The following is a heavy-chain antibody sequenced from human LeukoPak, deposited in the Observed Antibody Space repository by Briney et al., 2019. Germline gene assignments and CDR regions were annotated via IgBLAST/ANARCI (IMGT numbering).Heavy chain of an antibody. CDR2: FDPEDGET. CDR1: GYTLTGLS. V-gene: IGHV1-24*01. D-gene: IGHD5-18*01. J-gene: IGHJ4*02. CDR3: ATHRSVDTAMALDY. Sequence: ASVKVSCKVSGYTLTGLSMHWVRQAPGKGLEWMGGFDPEDGETIYAQKFQGRVTMTEDTPTDTAYMELSSLRSEDTAVYYCATHRSVDTAMALDYWGQGTLVTVSS.